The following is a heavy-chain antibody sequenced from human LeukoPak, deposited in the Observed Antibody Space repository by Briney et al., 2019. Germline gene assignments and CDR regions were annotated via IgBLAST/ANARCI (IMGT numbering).Heavy chain of an antibody. CDR3: ARGGGGYSYGLPYYYGMDV. CDR1: GGSISSYY. D-gene: IGHD5-18*01. V-gene: IGHV4-59*01. Sequence: SQTLSLTCTVSGGSISSYYWSWIRQPPGKGLEWIGYIYYSGSTNYNPSLKSRVTISVDTSKNQFSLKLSSVTAADTAVYYCARGGGGYSYGLPYYYGMDVWGQGTTVTVSS. J-gene: IGHJ6*02. CDR2: IYYSGST.